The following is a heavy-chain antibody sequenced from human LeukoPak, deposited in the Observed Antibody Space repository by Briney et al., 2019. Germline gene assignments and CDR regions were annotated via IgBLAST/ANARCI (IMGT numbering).Heavy chain of an antibody. Sequence: GGSLRLSCAASGFTFSSYWMSWVGQAPGKWLEWVANIKQDGSEKYYVDSVKGRFTISRDNAKNSLYLQMNSLRAEDTAVYYCARDPPYYYDSSGFWGQGTLVTVSS. D-gene: IGHD3-22*01. J-gene: IGHJ4*02. CDR1: GFTFSSYW. CDR3: ARDPPYYYDSSGF. CDR2: IKQDGSEK. V-gene: IGHV3-7*01.